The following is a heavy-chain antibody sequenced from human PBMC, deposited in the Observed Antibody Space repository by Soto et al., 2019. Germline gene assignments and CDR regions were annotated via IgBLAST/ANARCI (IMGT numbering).Heavy chain of an antibody. V-gene: IGHV4-34*12. Sequence: SETLSLTCAVYGGSFSGYYWSWIRQSPERGLEWIGEIIHSGNTNYNPSLKSRVSLSTDTSKNQISLLLRSVTVADTAVYYCARRVYDDVLSGLYFDYWGQGTLVT. J-gene: IGHJ4*01. CDR1: GGSFSGYY. D-gene: IGHD3-3*01. CDR2: IIHSGNT. CDR3: ARRVYDDVLSGLYFDY.